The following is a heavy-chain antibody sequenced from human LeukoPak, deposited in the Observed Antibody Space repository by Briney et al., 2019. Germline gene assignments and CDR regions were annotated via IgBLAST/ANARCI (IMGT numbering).Heavy chain of an antibody. CDR2: INHSGST. V-gene: IGHV4-34*01. D-gene: IGHD6-19*01. Sequence: SETLSLTCAIYGGSFSSYYWGWIRQPPGKGLEWIGEINHSGSTNYNPSLKSRVTISVDTSKNQFSLKLISVTAADTAVYYCARGTLYSGWPYYLDYWGQGTLVTVSS. CDR1: GGSFSSYY. CDR3: ARGTLYSGWPYYLDY. J-gene: IGHJ4*02.